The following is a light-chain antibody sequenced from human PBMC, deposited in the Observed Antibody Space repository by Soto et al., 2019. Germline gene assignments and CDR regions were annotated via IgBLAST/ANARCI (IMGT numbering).Light chain of an antibody. CDR1: QSISNY. CDR2: TAS. Sequence: DSQMTQSPPSLSASVGDRVTITCRASQSISNYLNWYQQKPGKAPKLLIYTASTLQSGVPSRFSGSGSGTDFTLTITDLQHEHFAIYYCQQSYSTPITFGPGPRLEIK. V-gene: IGKV1-39*01. J-gene: IGKJ5*01. CDR3: QQSYSTPIT.